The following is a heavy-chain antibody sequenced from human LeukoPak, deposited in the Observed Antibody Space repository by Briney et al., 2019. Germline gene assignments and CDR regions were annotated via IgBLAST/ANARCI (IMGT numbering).Heavy chain of an antibody. CDR2: ISWNSGSI. CDR1: GFTFDDYA. V-gene: IGHV3-9*03. Sequence: GRSLRLSCAASGFTFDDYAMHWVRQAPGKGLEWVSGISWNSGSIGYADSVKGRFTISRDNAKNSLYPQMNSLRAEDMALYYCAKGAYCSSTSCYFDYWGQGTLVTVSS. J-gene: IGHJ4*02. CDR3: AKGAYCSSTSCYFDY. D-gene: IGHD2-2*01.